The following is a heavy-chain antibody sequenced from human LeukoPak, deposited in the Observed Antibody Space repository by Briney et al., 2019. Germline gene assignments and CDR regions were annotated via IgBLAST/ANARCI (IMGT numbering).Heavy chain of an antibody. Sequence: SETLSLTCTVSGGSISSSSYYWGWIRQPPGKGLEWIGCIYDSGSTNYNPSLKSRVTISVDTSKNQFSLKLSSVTAADTAVYYCACLTTADAFDIWGQGTMVTVSS. CDR1: GGSISSSSYY. V-gene: IGHV4-61*05. CDR2: IYDSGST. CDR3: ACLTTADAFDI. J-gene: IGHJ3*02. D-gene: IGHD3-22*01.